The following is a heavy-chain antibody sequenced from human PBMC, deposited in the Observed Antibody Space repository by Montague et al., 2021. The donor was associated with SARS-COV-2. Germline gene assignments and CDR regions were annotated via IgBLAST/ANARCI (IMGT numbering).Heavy chain of an antibody. CDR2: IYYSGST. J-gene: IGHJ6*02. Sequence: SETRSLTCSVSGGSITSSSYYWGWIRQSPDKGLEWIGNIYYSGSTYYNPSLKGRVTISVDTSKYQFSLKLSSVTAADTAVYYCVSLWKYGSGSHYAPWDYYNYGVDVWGQGTTVTVSS. V-gene: IGHV4-39*01. D-gene: IGHD3-10*01. CDR1: GGSITSSSYY. CDR3: VSLWKYGSGSHYAPWDYYNYGVDV.